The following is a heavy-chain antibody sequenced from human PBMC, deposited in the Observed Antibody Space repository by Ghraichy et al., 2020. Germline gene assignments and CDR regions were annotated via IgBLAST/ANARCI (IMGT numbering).Heavy chain of an antibody. Sequence: GGSLRLSCAASGFTFSDHYMSWVRQAPAGKGLEWLSYISYSGSATYYADSVKGRFSISRDNAKNSLYLEMNSLRAEDTGVYYCARGGTMTTFWGNCDYWGQGILVTVSS. V-gene: IGHV3-11*01. CDR1: GFTFSDHY. D-gene: IGHD3-16*01. CDR2: ISYSGSAT. CDR3: ARGGTMTTFWGNCDY. J-gene: IGHJ4*02.